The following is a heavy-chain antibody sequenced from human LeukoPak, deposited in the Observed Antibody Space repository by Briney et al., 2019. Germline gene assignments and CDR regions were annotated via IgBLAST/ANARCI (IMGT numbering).Heavy chain of an antibody. Sequence: ASVKVSCKASGYTFTSYGISWVRQAPGQGLEWMGWISAYNGNTNYAQKLQGRVTTTTDTSTSTAYMELRSLRSDDTAVYYCARDSAPRAGSYYYYYYGMDVWGQGTTVTVSS. CDR1: GYTFTSYG. V-gene: IGHV1-18*01. CDR3: ARDSAPRAGSYYYYYYGMDV. CDR2: ISAYNGNT. J-gene: IGHJ6*02. D-gene: IGHD3-10*01.